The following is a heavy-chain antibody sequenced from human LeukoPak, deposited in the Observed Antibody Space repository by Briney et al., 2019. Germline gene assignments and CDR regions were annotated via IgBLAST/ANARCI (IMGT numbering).Heavy chain of an antibody. Sequence: SETLSLTCTVSGGSISSGDYYWSWIRQPPGTGLEWIGYIYYSGSTYYNPSLKSRATISVDTSKNQFSLKLSSVTAADTAVYYCARAEGIVVVIRYWGQGTLVTVSS. V-gene: IGHV4-30-4*08. CDR2: IYYSGST. D-gene: IGHD3-22*01. CDR3: ARAEGIVVVIRY. J-gene: IGHJ4*02. CDR1: GGSISSGDYY.